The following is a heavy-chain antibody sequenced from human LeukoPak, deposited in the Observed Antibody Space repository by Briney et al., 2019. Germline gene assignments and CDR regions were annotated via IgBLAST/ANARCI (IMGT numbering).Heavy chain of an antibody. J-gene: IGHJ6*03. D-gene: IGHD2-2*01. Sequence: ASVKVSCKASGYTFTGYYMHRVRQAPGQGLEWMGWINPNSGGTNYAQKFQGRVTMTRDTSISTAYMELSSLRSEDTAVYYCARVAVPAATYYYMDVWGKGTTVTISS. V-gene: IGHV1-2*02. CDR3: ARVAVPAATYYYMDV. CDR1: GYTFTGYY. CDR2: INPNSGGT.